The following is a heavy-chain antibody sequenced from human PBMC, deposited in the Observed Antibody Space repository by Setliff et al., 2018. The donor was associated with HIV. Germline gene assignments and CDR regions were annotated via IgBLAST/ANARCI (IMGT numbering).Heavy chain of an antibody. CDR2: IKSKTDGGTT. CDR3: TTGTRLVD. D-gene: IGHD2-21*01. V-gene: IGHV3-15*01. J-gene: IGHJ4*02. Sequence: PGGSLRLSCAASGFTFSNAWMSWVRQAPGKGLEWVGLIKSKTDGGTTDYAAPVKGRFTISRDDSKNTLYLQMNSLKTEDTSVYYCTTGTRLVDWGQGALVTVSS. CDR1: GFTFSNAW.